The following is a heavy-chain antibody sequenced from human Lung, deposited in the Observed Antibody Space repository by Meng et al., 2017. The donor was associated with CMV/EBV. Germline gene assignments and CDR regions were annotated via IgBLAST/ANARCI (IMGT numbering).Heavy chain of an antibody. CDR1: GGSISSSNW. J-gene: IGHJ4*02. CDR2: IYHSGST. CDR3: ASFPPPGKQWLVTDY. V-gene: IGHV4-4*02. Sequence: HGQRQESGPGLVKPSGTWALTCAVSGGSISSSNWWSWVRQPPGKGLEWIGEIYHSGSTNYNPSLKSRVTISVDKSKNQFSLKLSSVTAADTAVYYCASFPPPGKQWLVTDYWGQGTLVTVSS. D-gene: IGHD6-19*01.